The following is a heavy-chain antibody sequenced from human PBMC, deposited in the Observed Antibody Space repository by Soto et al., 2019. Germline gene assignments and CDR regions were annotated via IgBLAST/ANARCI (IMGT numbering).Heavy chain of an antibody. CDR1: GFTFGNHG. Sequence: GGSLRLSCAASGFTFGNHGMHWVRQAPGKGLEWLSLISYDGSKKYYADSVRGRFTISRDNSKNTVSLQMISLRAEDTALYYCARDHYDLWSGLDVWGQGTTVTAP. D-gene: IGHD3-3*01. CDR3: ARDHYDLWSGLDV. V-gene: IGHV3-30-3*01. CDR2: ISYDGSKK. J-gene: IGHJ6*02.